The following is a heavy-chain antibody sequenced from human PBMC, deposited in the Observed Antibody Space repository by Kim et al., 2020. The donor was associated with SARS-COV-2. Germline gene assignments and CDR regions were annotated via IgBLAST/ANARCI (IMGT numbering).Heavy chain of an antibody. CDR3: AKDTHIVVVTAILFDY. CDR1: GFTFSSYA. Sequence: GGSLRLSCAASGFTFSSYAMSWVRQAPGKGLEWVSAISGSGGSTYYADSVKGRFTISRDNSKNTLYLQMNSLRAEDTAVYYCAKDTHIVVVTAILFDYWGQGTLVTVSS. D-gene: IGHD2-21*02. V-gene: IGHV3-23*01. CDR2: ISGSGGST. J-gene: IGHJ4*02.